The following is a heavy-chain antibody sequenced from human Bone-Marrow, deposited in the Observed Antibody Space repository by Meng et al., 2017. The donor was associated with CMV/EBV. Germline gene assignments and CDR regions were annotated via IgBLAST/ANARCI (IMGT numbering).Heavy chain of an antibody. J-gene: IGHJ4*02. CDR2: ISAYNGNT. D-gene: IGHD2-8*01. CDR1: GYTFTSYG. Sequence: ASVKVSCKASGYTFTSYGISWVRQAPGQGLEWMRWISAYNGNTNYAQKLQGRVTMTTDTSTSTAYMELRSLRSDDTAVYYCARVYCTNGVCYTVHDYWGQGTLVTVSS. V-gene: IGHV1-18*01. CDR3: ARVYCTNGVCYTVHDY.